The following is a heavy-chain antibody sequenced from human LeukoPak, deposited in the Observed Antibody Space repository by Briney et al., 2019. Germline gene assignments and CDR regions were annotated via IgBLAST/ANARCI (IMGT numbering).Heavy chain of an antibody. J-gene: IGHJ3*02. CDR1: GGSISSSTYY. CDR2: IYYSGST. CDR3: ARGPDDAFDI. Sequence: HSETLSLTCTVSGGSISSSTYYWGWIRQPPGKGLEWIGSIYYSGSTYYNPSLKSRVTMSVDTSKNQFSLKLSSVTAADTAVYYCARGPDDAFDIWGQGTMVTVSS. V-gene: IGHV4-39*07.